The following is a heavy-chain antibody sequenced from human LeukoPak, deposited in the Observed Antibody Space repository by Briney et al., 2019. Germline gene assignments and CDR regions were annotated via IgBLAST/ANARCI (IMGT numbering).Heavy chain of an antibody. CDR2: ISSSGTYT. V-gene: IGHV3-21*01. CDR1: GFTFYTYS. D-gene: IGHD3-22*01. J-gene: IGHJ4*02. Sequence: SGGSLRLSCAASGFTFYTYSMNWVRQAPGKGLEWVSSISSSGTYTYYADSVKGRFTISRDNAKNSLYLQMSSLTAEDTALYYYARDQGYDGRGNYYPYPFDCWGQGTLVTVSS. CDR3: ARDQGYDGRGNYYPYPFDC.